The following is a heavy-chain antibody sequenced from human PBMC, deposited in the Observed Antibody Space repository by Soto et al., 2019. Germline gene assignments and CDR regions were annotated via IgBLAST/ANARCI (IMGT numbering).Heavy chain of an antibody. J-gene: IGHJ6*02. D-gene: IGHD2-2*01. CDR3: AAGYCSSTSCYTYYYYYGMDV. CDR1: GFTFTSSA. Sequence: SVKVSCKASGFTFTSSAVQWVRQARGQRLEWIGWIVVGSGNTNYAQKFQERVTITRDMSTSTAYMELSSLRSEDTAVYYCAAGYCSSTSCYTYYYYYGMDVWGQGTKVTVSS. V-gene: IGHV1-58*01. CDR2: IVVGSGNT.